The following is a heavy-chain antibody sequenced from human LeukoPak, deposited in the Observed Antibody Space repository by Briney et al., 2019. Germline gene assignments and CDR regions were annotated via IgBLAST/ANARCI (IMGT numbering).Heavy chain of an antibody. CDR2: INHSGST. CDR1: GGSISSCGYY. Sequence: PSETLSLTCTVSGGSISSCGYYWSWIRQHPGKGLEWIGEINHSGSTNYNPSLKSRVTISVDTSKNQFSLKLSSVTAADTAVYYCASDYGDYVFDYWGQGTLVTVSS. J-gene: IGHJ4*02. V-gene: IGHV4-39*07. CDR3: ASDYGDYVFDY. D-gene: IGHD4-17*01.